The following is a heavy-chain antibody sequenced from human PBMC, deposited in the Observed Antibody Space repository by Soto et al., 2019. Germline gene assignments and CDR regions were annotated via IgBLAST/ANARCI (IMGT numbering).Heavy chain of an antibody. D-gene: IGHD4-17*01. CDR2: ISAYNGNT. Sequence: ASVKVSCKASGYTFTSYGISWVRQAPGQGLEWMGWISAYNGNTNYAQKLQGRVTMTTDTSTSTAYMELRSLRSDDTAVYYCARDYGDYPALLYYYYGMDVWGQGTTVTAP. V-gene: IGHV1-18*04. CDR3: ARDYGDYPALLYYYYGMDV. CDR1: GYTFTSYG. J-gene: IGHJ6*02.